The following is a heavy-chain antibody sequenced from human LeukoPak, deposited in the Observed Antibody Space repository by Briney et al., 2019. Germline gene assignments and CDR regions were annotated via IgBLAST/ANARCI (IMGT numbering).Heavy chain of an antibody. D-gene: IGHD3-22*01. CDR3: AKDGDRAYYYDSSGYYPDY. Sequence: GSLRLSCAASGFTFSSYGMHWVRQAPGKGLEWVAVISYDGSNKYYADSVKGRFTISRDNSKNTLYLQMNSLRAEDTAVYYCAKDGDRAYYYDSSGYYPDYWGQGTLVTVSS. V-gene: IGHV3-30*18. CDR1: GFTFSSYG. CDR2: ISYDGSNK. J-gene: IGHJ4*02.